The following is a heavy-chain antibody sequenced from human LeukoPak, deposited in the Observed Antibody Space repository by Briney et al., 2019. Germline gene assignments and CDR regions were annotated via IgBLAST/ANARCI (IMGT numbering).Heavy chain of an antibody. Sequence: GGSLRLSCAASGFTFSSYGMSWVRQAPGKGLEWVSAISGSGGSTYYADSVKGRFTISRDNSKNTLYLQMNSLRAEDTAVYYCAKASYDSSGFPLDYWGQGTLVTVSS. CDR3: AKASYDSSGFPLDY. CDR1: GFTFSSYG. V-gene: IGHV3-23*01. J-gene: IGHJ4*02. CDR2: ISGSGGST. D-gene: IGHD3-22*01.